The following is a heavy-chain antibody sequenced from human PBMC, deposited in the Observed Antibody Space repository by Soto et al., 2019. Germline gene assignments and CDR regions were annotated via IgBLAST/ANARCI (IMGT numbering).Heavy chain of an antibody. CDR3: TTGPVRGVSDY. D-gene: IGHD3-10*01. CDR1: GFTFSNAW. Sequence: EVQLVESGGGLVKPGGSLRLSCAASGFTFSNAWMSWVRQPPGKGLEWVGRIKSKTDGGTTDYSAPVKGRFTISRDDSKNALYLEMNSLKTEDTAVYYCTTGPVRGVSDYWGQGSLVTVSS. CDR2: IKSKTDGGTT. V-gene: IGHV3-15*01. J-gene: IGHJ4*02.